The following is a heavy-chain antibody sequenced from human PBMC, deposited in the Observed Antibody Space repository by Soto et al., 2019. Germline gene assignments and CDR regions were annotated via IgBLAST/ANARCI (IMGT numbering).Heavy chain of an antibody. CDR1: GGSISSYY. CDR3: ASTDSGYDWDWGY. V-gene: IGHV4-59*01. D-gene: IGHD5-12*01. Sequence: SETLSLTCTVSGGSISSYYWSWIRQPPGKGLEWIGYIYYSGSTNYNPSLKSRVTISVDTSKNQFSLKLSSVTAADTAVYYCASTDSGYDWDWGYWGQGTLVTSPQ. J-gene: IGHJ4*02. CDR2: IYYSGST.